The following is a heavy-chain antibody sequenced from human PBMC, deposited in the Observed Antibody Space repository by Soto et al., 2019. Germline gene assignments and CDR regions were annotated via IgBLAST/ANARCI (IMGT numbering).Heavy chain of an antibody. CDR3: ARMKVGSTSFDY. CDR2: TYYRSRWYN. J-gene: IGHJ4*02. Sequence: PSQTLSLTCAISGDSVSSNSAAWNWIRQSPSRGLEWLGRTYYRSRWYNDYAVSVESRITINPDTSKNQCSLQLNSVTPEDTAMYYCARMKVGSTSFDYWGQGTLVTVSS. V-gene: IGHV6-1*01. CDR1: GDSVSSNSAA. D-gene: IGHD3-10*01.